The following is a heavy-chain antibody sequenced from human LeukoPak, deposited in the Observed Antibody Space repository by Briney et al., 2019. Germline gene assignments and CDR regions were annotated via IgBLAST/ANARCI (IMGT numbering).Heavy chain of an antibody. CDR1: GFSVSTNY. CDR2: IYSGGTT. CDR3: AKDVAYCSGGSRYYYYGMDV. Sequence: GGSLRLSCAASGFSVSTNYMNWVRQAPGKGLEWVSVIYSGGTTYYADSVKGRFTISRDDSKNTLYLQMNSLRAEDTAVYYCAKDVAYCSGGSRYYYYGMDVWGQGTTVTVSS. V-gene: IGHV3-53*01. J-gene: IGHJ6*02. D-gene: IGHD2-15*01.